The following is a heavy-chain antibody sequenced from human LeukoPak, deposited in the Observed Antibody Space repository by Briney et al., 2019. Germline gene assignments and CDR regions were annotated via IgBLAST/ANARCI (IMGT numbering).Heavy chain of an antibody. D-gene: IGHD3-10*01. CDR3: AKDLWFGELMMSPFDY. Sequence: GGSLRLSCAASGFTFSSYAMSWVRQAPGKGLEWVSAISGSGGSTYYADSVKGRFTISRDNSKNTLYLQMNSLRAEDTAVYYCAKDLWFGELMMSPFDYWGQGTLVAVSS. J-gene: IGHJ4*02. CDR1: GFTFSSYA. CDR2: ISGSGGST. V-gene: IGHV3-23*01.